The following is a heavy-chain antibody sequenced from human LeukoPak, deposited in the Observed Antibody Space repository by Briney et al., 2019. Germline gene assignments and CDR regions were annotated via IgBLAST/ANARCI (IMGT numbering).Heavy chain of an antibody. V-gene: IGHV4-61*02. CDR1: GGSISSGSYY. CDR3: ARDRWEPSPLPFD. CDR2: IYTSGST. D-gene: IGHD4-23*01. J-gene: IGHJ4*02. Sequence: PSETLSFTCTVSGGSISSGSYYWSWIRQPAGKGLEWIGRIYTSGSTNYNPSLKSRVTISVDTSKNQFSLKLSSVTAADTAVYYCARDRWEPSPLPFDWGQGTLVTVSS.